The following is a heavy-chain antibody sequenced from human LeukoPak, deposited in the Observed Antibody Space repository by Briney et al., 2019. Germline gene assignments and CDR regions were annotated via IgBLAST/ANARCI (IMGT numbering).Heavy chain of an antibody. Sequence: KPGESLKISCKGSGYSFTSYWIGWVRQMPGKGLEWMGIIYPGDSDTRYSPSFQGQVTISADKSISTAYLQWSSLKASDTAMYYCARLRYCSGGSCLGTSFDPWGQGTLVTVSS. CDR2: IYPGDSDT. D-gene: IGHD2-15*01. CDR3: ARLRYCSGGSCLGTSFDP. J-gene: IGHJ5*02. V-gene: IGHV5-51*01. CDR1: GYSFTSYW.